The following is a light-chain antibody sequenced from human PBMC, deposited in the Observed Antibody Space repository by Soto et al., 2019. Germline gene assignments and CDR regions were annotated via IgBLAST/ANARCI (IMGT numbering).Light chain of an antibody. J-gene: IGKJ1*01. CDR1: QSVSSN. CDR3: HQYNNWLRT. CDR2: GAS. Sequence: EIVMTQSPATLSVSPGGRATLSCSARQSVSSNLAWYQRKPGQAPRLLIYGASTRAPGIPARFCGSGSGTEFALTISSLQSEDFAVYYCHQYNNWLRTFGQGTKVEIK. V-gene: IGKV3-15*01.